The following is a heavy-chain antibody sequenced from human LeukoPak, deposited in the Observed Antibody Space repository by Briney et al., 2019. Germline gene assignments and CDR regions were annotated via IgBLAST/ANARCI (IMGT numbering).Heavy chain of an antibody. V-gene: IGHV4-59*01. CDR2: IYYSGST. Sequence: PSETLSLTCTVSGGSISSYYWSWIRQPPGKGLEWIGYIYYSGSTNYNPSLKSRVTISVDTSMNQFSLKLSSVTAADTAVYYCAREQEGSSGWYNWFDPWGQGTLVTVSS. CDR1: GGSISSYY. CDR3: AREQEGSSGWYNWFDP. D-gene: IGHD6-19*01. J-gene: IGHJ5*02.